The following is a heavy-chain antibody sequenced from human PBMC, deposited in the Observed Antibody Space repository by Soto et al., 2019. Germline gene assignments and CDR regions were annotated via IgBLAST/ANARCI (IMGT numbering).Heavy chain of an antibody. CDR1: GFTFSSYG. Sequence: QVQLVESGGGVVQPGRSLRLSCRASGFTFSSYGMHWVRQAPGRGLEWVAFISYDGSKKHDADYVKGRFIISRDNSKNTLDLEMNSLRPEDTAVYYCAQDFTSYTEEPYYFDYWGQGTLVTVSS. CDR3: AQDFTSYTEEPYYFDY. J-gene: IGHJ4*02. CDR2: ISYDGSKK. V-gene: IGHV3-30*18. D-gene: IGHD1-26*01.